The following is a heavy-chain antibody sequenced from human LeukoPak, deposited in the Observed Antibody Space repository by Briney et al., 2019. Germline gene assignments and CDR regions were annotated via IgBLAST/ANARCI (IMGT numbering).Heavy chain of an antibody. J-gene: IGHJ4*02. Sequence: PGGSLRLSCAASGFTFSDYYMSWIRQAPGKGLEWVSYISSSSGYTNYADSVKGRFTISRDNAKNSLYLQMNSLRAEDTAVYYCASSIAVAGTLDYWGQGTLVTVSS. D-gene: IGHD6-19*01. CDR2: ISSSSGYT. V-gene: IGHV3-11*03. CDR1: GFTFSDYY. CDR3: ASSIAVAGTLDY.